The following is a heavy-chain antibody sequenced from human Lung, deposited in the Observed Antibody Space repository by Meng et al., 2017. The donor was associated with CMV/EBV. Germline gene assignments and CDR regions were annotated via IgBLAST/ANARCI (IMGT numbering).Heavy chain of an antibody. Sequence: SETLSLTCTVSGGSISSYYWSWIRQPPGKGLEWIGYIYYSGSTNYNPSLKSRVTISVDTSKNQFSLKLSSVTAADTAVYYCARVSGYYYYGRDVWGQGTAVTVSS. J-gene: IGHJ6*02. D-gene: IGHD3-3*01. CDR3: ARVSGYYYYGRDV. CDR2: IYYSGST. CDR1: GGSISSYY. V-gene: IGHV4-59*01.